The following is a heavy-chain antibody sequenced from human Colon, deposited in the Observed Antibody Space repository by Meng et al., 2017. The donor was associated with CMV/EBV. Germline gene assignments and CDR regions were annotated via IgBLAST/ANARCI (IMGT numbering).Heavy chain of an antibody. J-gene: IGHJ2*01. CDR1: GFTFSSYS. CDR3: ARERGGNLVATRLDFDL. V-gene: IGHV3-21*01. CDR2: ISSASNYI. Sequence: GESLKISCAASGFTFSSYSMNWVRQAPGKRLEWVSSISSASNYINYTDSVKGRFTISRDNAKNSLYLQMDSLKAEDTAVYFCARERGGNLVATRLDFDLWGRGSLVTVSS. D-gene: IGHD5-12*01.